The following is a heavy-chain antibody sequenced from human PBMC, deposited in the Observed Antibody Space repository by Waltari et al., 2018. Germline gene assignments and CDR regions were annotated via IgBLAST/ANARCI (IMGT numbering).Heavy chain of an antibody. CDR2: INHSGST. CDR1: GGSFSGYY. V-gene: IGHV4-34*01. D-gene: IGHD3-3*01. J-gene: IGHJ4*02. CDR3: ANVYYDFWSGSYNRYYFDY. Sequence: QVQLQQRGAGLLKPSETLSLTCAVYGGSFSGYYWSWIRQPPGEGLEWIGEINHSGSTNYNPSLKSRVTISVDTSKNQFSLKLSSVTAADTAVYYCANVYYDFWSGSYNRYYFDYWGQGTLVTVSS.